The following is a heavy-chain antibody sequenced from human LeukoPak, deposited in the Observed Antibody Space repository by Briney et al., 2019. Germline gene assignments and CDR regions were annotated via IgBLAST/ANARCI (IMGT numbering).Heavy chain of an antibody. Sequence: GASVKVSCKASGYTFTSYDINWVRQATGQGLEWMGWMNPNSGNTGYAQKFQGRVTMTRNTSISTAYMELSSLRSEDTAVYYCARGAPMVGSYNHYYGMDVWGQGTTVTVSS. J-gene: IGHJ6*02. CDR3: ARGAPMVGSYNHYYGMDV. CDR2: MNPNSGNT. V-gene: IGHV1-8*02. CDR1: GYTFTSYD. D-gene: IGHD1-26*01.